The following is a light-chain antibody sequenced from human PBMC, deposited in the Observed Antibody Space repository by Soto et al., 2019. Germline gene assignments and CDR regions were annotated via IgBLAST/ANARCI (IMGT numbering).Light chain of an antibody. V-gene: IGLV2-14*01. CDR1: SSDIGAYDY. CDR3: SSYTSTSTPLI. CDR2: EVT. J-gene: IGLJ2*01. Sequence: QSALTQPASVSGSPGQSITISCGGSSSDIGAYDYVSWYQQHPGKAPKLLIYEVTSRPSGVSHRFSGSKSGNTASLSISGLQLEDDADYYCSSYTSTSTPLIFGGGTKLTVL.